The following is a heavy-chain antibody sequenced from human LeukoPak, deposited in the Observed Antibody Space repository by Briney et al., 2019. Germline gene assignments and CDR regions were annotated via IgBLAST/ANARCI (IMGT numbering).Heavy chain of an antibody. D-gene: IGHD3-10*02. CDR1: TGSSSISSYY. Sequence: PSETLSLTCTFSTGSSSISSYYWGWIRQPPGKGLGWIGSIFYSGSTYYNPSLKSRVTISVDTSKHQFSLKLRSVTAADTAVYYCAAYYSDRNVFDYWGQGTLVTVSS. J-gene: IGHJ4*02. V-gene: IGHV4-39*01. CDR2: IFYSGST. CDR3: AAYYSDRNVFDY.